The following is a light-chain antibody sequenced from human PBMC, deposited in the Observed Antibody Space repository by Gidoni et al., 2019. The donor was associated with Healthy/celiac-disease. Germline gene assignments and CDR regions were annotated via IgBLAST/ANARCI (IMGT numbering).Light chain of an antibody. CDR3: QQDGSSPMYT. Sequence: EIVLTQSPGTLSLSSGERATLSCRASQSVSSSYLAWYQQKPGQAPRLLIYGASSRATGIPDRFSGSGSGTDFTLTISRLEPEDFAVYYCQQDGSSPMYTFGQGTKLEIK. CDR1: QSVSSSY. CDR2: GAS. V-gene: IGKV3-20*01. J-gene: IGKJ2*01.